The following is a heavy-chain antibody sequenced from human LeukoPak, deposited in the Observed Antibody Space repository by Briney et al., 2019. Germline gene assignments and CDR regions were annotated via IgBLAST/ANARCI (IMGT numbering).Heavy chain of an antibody. CDR2: IIPIFGTA. CDR3: ARTGGRKWTHRGPFDI. CDR1: GGTFSSYA. D-gene: IGHD1-14*01. V-gene: IGHV1-69*06. Sequence: EASVKVSCKASGGTFSSYAISWVRQAPGQGLEWMGRIIPIFGTANYAQKFQGRVTITADKSTSTAYMEPSSLRSEDTAVYYCARTGGRKWTHRGPFDIWGQGTMVTVSS. J-gene: IGHJ3*02.